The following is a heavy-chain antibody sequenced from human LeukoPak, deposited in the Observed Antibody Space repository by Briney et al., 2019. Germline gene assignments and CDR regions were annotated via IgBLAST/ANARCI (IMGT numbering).Heavy chain of an antibody. Sequence: GGSLRLSCAASGFTFSSYSMNWVRQAPGKGLEWVSYISVSTSTIYYADSVKGRFTISRDNAKNSLYLQMNSLRDEDAAVYYCARVVYGGNLYYYYGMDVWGQGTTVTVSS. CDR1: GFTFSSYS. CDR2: ISVSTSTI. CDR3: ARVVYGGNLYYYYGMDV. D-gene: IGHD4-23*01. V-gene: IGHV3-48*02. J-gene: IGHJ6*02.